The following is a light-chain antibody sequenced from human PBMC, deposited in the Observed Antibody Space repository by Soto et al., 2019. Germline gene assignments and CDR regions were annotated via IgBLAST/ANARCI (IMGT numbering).Light chain of an antibody. Sequence: QPVLTQSPSASASLGASVKFTCTLNNGHSSYAIAWHQQQPEKGPRYLMKLKSDGSHSKGDGIPDRFSGSSSGAERYLTISSLQSEDEADYYCQTWGTGVFGTGTKLTVL. CDR2: LKSDGSH. CDR1: NGHSSYA. V-gene: IGLV4-69*01. CDR3: QTWGTGV. J-gene: IGLJ1*01.